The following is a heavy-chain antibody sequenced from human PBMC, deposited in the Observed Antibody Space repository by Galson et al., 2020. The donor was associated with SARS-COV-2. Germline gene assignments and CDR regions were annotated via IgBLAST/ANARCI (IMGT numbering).Heavy chain of an antibody. D-gene: IGHD5-12*01. V-gene: IGHV1-3*01. CDR2: INVDNGKT. CDR3: ARGDGYAYAY. J-gene: IGHJ4*02. Sequence: ASVKVSCRASGYTFISYAMHWVRQAPGQRLEWMGWINVDNGKTKYSEKFQGRVTITRDTSASTAYMELSSLRSEDTAVFYCARGDGYAYAYWGQGTLVNVSS. CDR1: GYTFISYA.